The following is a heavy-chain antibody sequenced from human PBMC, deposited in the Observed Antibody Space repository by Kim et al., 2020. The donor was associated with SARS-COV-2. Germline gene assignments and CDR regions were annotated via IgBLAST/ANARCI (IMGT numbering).Heavy chain of an antibody. CDR1: GGTFSSYA. D-gene: IGHD2-2*01. J-gene: IGHJ4*02. V-gene: IGHV1-69*13. Sequence: SVKVSCKASGGTFSSYAISWVRQAPGQGLEWMGGIIPIFGTANYAQKFQGRVTITADESTSTAYMELSSLRSEDTAVYYCARGGLRGRIVVVPAATYYFDYWGQGTLVTVSS. CDR2: IIPIFGTA. CDR3: ARGGLRGRIVVVPAATYYFDY.